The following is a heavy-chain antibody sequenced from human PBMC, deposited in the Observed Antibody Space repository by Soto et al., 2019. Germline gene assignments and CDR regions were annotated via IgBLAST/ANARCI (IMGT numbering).Heavy chain of an antibody. CDR3: AKSRSYINGPDY. D-gene: IGHD2-8*01. CDR1: GFRFEDYA. Sequence: EVQLVESGGGLAQPGRSLRLSCAASGFRFEDYAMHWVRQAPGKGLQWGSGISWNDGRIDYADSVKGRFTISRDNAKKSLYLQMNSLRIEDTAFYYCAKSRSYINGPDYWGQGTLVTVSS. V-gene: IGHV3-9*01. J-gene: IGHJ4*02. CDR2: ISWNDGRI.